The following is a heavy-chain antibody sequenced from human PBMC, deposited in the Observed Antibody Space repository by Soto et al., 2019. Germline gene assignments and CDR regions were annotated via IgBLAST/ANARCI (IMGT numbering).Heavy chain of an antibody. J-gene: IGHJ5*02. V-gene: IGHV4-59*01. Sequence: SETLSLTCTVSGGSISSYYWSWIRQPPGKGLEWIGYIYYSGSTNYNPSLKSRVTISVDKSKNQFSLTVTSVTAADTAVYFCARGKYYEPNWFDPWSQGTLVTVSS. CDR3: ARGKYYEPNWFDP. D-gene: IGHD3-3*01. CDR1: GGSISSYY. CDR2: IYYSGST.